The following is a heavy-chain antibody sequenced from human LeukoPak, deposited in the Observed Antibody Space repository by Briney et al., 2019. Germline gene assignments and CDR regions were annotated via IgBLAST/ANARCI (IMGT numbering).Heavy chain of an antibody. Sequence: GGSLRLSCAASGFTFSSYAMSWVRQAPGKELEWVSAISGSGGSTYYADSVKGRFTISRDNSKNTLYLQMNSLRAEDTAVYYCAKGDDFWSGYFGLDYYYYMDVWGKGTTVTVSS. CDR3: AKGDDFWSGYFGLDYYYYMDV. J-gene: IGHJ6*03. V-gene: IGHV3-23*01. CDR2: ISGSGGST. CDR1: GFTFSSYA. D-gene: IGHD3-3*01.